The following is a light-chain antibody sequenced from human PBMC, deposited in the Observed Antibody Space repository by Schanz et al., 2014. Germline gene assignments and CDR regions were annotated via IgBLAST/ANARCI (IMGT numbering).Light chain of an antibody. J-gene: IGKJ1*01. CDR2: AAS. CDR1: QDITTY. CDR3: QKYDRAPWT. Sequence: IQLTQSPSSLSASVGDRVTITCWASQDITTYVAWYQQRPGQAPKLLIYAASILQGGVPSRFSGSGSGTDFTLTISSLQPEDVATYYCQKYDRAPWTFGQGTRVEIK. V-gene: IGKV1-27*01.